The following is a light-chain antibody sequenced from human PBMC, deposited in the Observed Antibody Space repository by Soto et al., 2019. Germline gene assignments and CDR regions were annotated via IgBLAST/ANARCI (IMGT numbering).Light chain of an antibody. V-gene: IGKV3-15*01. J-gene: IGKJ2*01. CDR3: QQYYKWPPYT. CDR1: ETVRTN. CDR2: GAS. Sequence: IVMTQSPATLSVSPGERVTLSCRASETVRTNLAWFQQKPGQTPRLLIFGASTRATGIPTRFTGSGSETEFPLTIGSLQSEDLAVYYCQQYYKWPPYTFGQGTKLEIK.